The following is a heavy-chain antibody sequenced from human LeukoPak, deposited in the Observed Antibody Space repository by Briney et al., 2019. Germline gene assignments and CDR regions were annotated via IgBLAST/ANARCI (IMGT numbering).Heavy chain of an antibody. V-gene: IGHV3-74*01. J-gene: IGHJ4*02. CDR1: GFTFSSYW. Sequence: GGSLRLSCAASGFTFSSYWMHWVRQAPGKGLVWVSRISTDASSTTYADSVKGRFTISRDNAKDTLYLQMNSLRAEDTAVYYCAKDDYYDSHTIDYWGQGTLVTVSS. CDR3: AKDDYYDSHTIDY. CDR2: ISTDASST. D-gene: IGHD3-22*01.